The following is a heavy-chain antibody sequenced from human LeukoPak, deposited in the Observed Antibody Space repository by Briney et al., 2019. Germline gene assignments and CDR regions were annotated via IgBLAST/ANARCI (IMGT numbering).Heavy chain of an antibody. V-gene: IGHV4-59*01. CDR3: AKGERLYSYGWALFDY. CDR2: ISDSGRT. D-gene: IGHD5-18*01. CDR1: GGSISRYY. Sequence: PSETLSLTCTVSGGSISRYYWSWIRQPPGKGLEWIGYISDSGRTNYNPSLKSRVTISADTSKNQFSLRLSSVTAADTAVYYCAKGERLYSYGWALFDYWGQGTLVTVSS. J-gene: IGHJ4*02.